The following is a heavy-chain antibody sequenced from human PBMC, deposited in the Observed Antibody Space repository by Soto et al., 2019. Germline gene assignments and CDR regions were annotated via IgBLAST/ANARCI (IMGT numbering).Heavy chain of an antibody. CDR1: GFTFSSYA. J-gene: IGHJ4*02. D-gene: IGHD3-9*01. Sequence: GGSLRLSCAASGFTFSSYAMSWVRQAPGRGLEWVSIISGNGGSTYYAASVKGRFTISRDNTKNTLYLQMDSLTAEDTAVYYCARDALRYFVPFDYWGQGTLVTVSS. CDR3: ARDALRYFVPFDY. CDR2: ISGNGGST. V-gene: IGHV3-23*01.